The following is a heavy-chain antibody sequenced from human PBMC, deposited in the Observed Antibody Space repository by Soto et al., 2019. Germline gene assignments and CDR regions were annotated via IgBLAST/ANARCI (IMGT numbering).Heavy chain of an antibody. V-gene: IGHV3-23*01. Sequence: GSLILCCAASGFTFSSYAMSWVRQAPGKGLEWVSAISGSGGNTYYADSVKGRFTISRDNSKNTLYLQMNSLRAEDTAVYYCAKRTKPAYCSSTTCMGNWFDPWGQGTEVTVSS. D-gene: IGHD2-2*01. CDR1: GFTFSSYA. CDR2: ISGSGGNT. CDR3: AKRTKPAYCSSTTCMGNWFDP. J-gene: IGHJ5*02.